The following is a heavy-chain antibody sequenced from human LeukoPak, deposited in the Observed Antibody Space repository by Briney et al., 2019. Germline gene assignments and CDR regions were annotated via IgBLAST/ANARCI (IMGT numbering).Heavy chain of an antibody. D-gene: IGHD2-21*01. J-gene: IGHJ6*03. Sequence: PSETLSLTCTDSGGSISSSSYYWGWIRQPPGKGLEWIGSIYYSGSTYYNPSLKSRVTISVDTSKNQFSLKLSSVTAADTAVYYCARVSCSDMKCYYYYYMDVWGKGTTVTVSS. CDR2: IYYSGST. CDR3: ARVSCSDMKCYYYYYMDV. CDR1: GGSISSSSYY. V-gene: IGHV4-39*07.